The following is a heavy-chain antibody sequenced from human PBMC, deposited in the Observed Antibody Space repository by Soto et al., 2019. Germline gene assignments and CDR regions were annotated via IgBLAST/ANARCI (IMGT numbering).Heavy chain of an antibody. D-gene: IGHD1-26*01. Sequence: SQTLSLTCAISGDSVSSNSAAWNWIRQSPSRGLEWLGRTYYRSKWYNDYAVSVKSRISINPDTSKNQFSLQLNSVTPEDTAVYYCAIIVTPSFSGDYGMDVWGQGTTVTVSS. CDR1: GDSVSSNSAA. CDR2: TYYRSKWYN. V-gene: IGHV6-1*01. CDR3: AIIVTPSFSGDYGMDV. J-gene: IGHJ6*02.